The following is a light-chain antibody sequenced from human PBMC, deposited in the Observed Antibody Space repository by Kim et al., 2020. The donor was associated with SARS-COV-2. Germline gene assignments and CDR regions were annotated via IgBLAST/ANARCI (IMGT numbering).Light chain of an antibody. CDR3: QQTYS. V-gene: IGKV1-39*01. Sequence: CFLSGYVGDTGTITCRTSQTTHNYLNWYQQQPGKAPRLLIYAASGLHSGVSSRFSGSGSGADFTLTISSLQPEDSATYYCQQTYSIGQGTRLEIK. CDR2: AAS. CDR1: QTTHNY. J-gene: IGKJ5*01.